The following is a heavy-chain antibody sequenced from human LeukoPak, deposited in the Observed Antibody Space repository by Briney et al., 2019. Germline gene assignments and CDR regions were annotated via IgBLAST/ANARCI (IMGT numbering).Heavy chain of an antibody. CDR3: ARDLVHDSRGYYYGPLDY. D-gene: IGHD3-22*01. J-gene: IGHJ4*02. CDR1: GFTFSSYA. Sequence: GGSLRLSCSASGFTFSSYAMSWVGPAPGKGREGVSAIIGSGGSPYYAASVKGRFTISRDNAKNSLYLQMNSLRAEDTAVYYCARDLVHDSRGYYYGPLDYWGQGTLVTVSS. V-gene: IGHV3-23*01. CDR2: IIGSGGSP.